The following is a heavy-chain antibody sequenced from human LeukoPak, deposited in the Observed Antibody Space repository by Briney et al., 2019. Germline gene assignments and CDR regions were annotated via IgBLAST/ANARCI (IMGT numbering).Heavy chain of an antibody. CDR3: ARPADRGHYNWFDP. V-gene: IGHV3-7*04. Sequence: PGTSLRLSCTASGFTFITYTIHWCRQAPGKVLYFVANKKQDGSEKDYVDSVKGRFTISRDNAKNSLYLQMNSLRAEDTAVYYCARPADRGHYNWFDPWGQGTPVTVSS. CDR2: KKQDGSEK. J-gene: IGHJ5*02. CDR1: GFTFITYT. D-gene: IGHD3-10*01.